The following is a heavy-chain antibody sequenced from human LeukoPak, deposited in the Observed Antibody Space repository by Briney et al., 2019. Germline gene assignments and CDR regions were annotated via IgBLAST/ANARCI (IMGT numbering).Heavy chain of an antibody. J-gene: IGHJ4*02. Sequence: GGSPRLSCAASGFTFSDYYMSWIRQAPGKGLEWLSYISGTGTTIYYADSVKARFTISRDNAKNSLYLQINSLRTEDTAVYYCARDGVLLWYGAYDSWGQGTLVTVSS. D-gene: IGHD3-10*01. V-gene: IGHV3-11*01. CDR3: ARDGVLLWYGAYDS. CDR1: GFTFSDYY. CDR2: ISGTGTTI.